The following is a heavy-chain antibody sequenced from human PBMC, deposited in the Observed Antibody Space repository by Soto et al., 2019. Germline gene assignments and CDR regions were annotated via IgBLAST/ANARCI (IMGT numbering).Heavy chain of an antibody. J-gene: IGHJ4*02. D-gene: IGHD1-1*01. V-gene: IGHV1-18*01. CDR3: ARGRYGDY. Sequence: QVHLVQSGAEVKKPGASVKVSCKASGYTFTSYGITWVRQAPGQGLEWMGWISAHNGNTDYAQKLQGRVIVTRDTATSTAYMELRRLRLDDTAVYYCARGRYGDYWGQGALVTVSS. CDR1: GYTFTSYG. CDR2: ISAHNGNT.